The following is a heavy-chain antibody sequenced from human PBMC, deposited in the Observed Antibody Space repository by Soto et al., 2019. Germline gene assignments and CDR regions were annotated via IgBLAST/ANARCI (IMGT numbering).Heavy chain of an antibody. CDR3: ASCGQPYYGSGSYSGMDV. V-gene: IGHV4-4*07. CDR1: GGSISSYY. J-gene: IGHJ6*02. D-gene: IGHD3-10*01. Sequence: PSETLSLACTVSGGSISSYYWSWIRQPAGKGLEWIGRIYTSGSTNYNPSLKSRVTMSVDTSKNQFSLKLSSVTAADTAVYYCASCGQPYYGSGSYSGMDVWGQGTTVTVSS. CDR2: IYTSGST.